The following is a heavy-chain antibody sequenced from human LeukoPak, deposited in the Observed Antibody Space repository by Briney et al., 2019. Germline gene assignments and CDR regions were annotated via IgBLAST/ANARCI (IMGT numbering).Heavy chain of an antibody. CDR1: GGSLSGAY. V-gene: IGHV4-34*01. CDR2: INHTGST. CDR3: ARGPVRLARPFDY. D-gene: IGHD3-9*01. J-gene: IGHJ4*02. Sequence: PSETLSLTCSVQGGSLSGAYWTWIRQPPGKGLEWIGEINHTGSTNYNPSLKSRVTMSADTPKNQFSLNLTSVTAADTAVYYCARGPVRLARPFDYWGQGTLVTVSP.